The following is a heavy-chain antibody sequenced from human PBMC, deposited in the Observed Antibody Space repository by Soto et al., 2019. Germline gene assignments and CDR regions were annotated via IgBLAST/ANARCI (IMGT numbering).Heavy chain of an antibody. J-gene: IGHJ6*02. CDR1: GGSVSSGSYY. V-gene: IGHV4-61*01. CDR2: IYYSGST. D-gene: IGHD3-3*01. CDR3: AIYYDFWSGPQDHYYYYGMDV. Sequence: PSETLSLTCTVSGGSVSSGSYYWSWIRQPPGKGLEWIGYIYYSGSTNYNPSLKSRVTISVDTSKNQFSLKLSSVTAADTAVYYCAIYYDFWSGPQDHYYYYGMDVWGQGTRVTVSS.